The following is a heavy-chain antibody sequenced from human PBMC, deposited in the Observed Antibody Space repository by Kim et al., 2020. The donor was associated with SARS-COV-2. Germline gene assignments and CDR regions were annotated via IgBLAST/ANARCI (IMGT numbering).Heavy chain of an antibody. CDR1: GGTFSSYA. CDR2: IIPIFGTA. J-gene: IGHJ4*02. CDR3: ARVLRFDILTGYV. Sequence: SVKVSCKASGGTFSSYAISWVRQAPGQGLEWMGGIIPIFGTANYAQKFQGRVTITADESTSTAYMELSSLRSEDTAVYYCARVLRFDILTGYVWGQGTLVAVSS. V-gene: IGHV1-69*13. D-gene: IGHD3-9*01.